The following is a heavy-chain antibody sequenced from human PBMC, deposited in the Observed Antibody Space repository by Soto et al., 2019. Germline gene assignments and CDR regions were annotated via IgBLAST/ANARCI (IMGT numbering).Heavy chain of an antibody. J-gene: IGHJ3*02. D-gene: IGHD3-22*01. CDR2: FDPEDGET. V-gene: IGHV1-24*01. Sequence: ASVKVSCKVSGYTLTELSMHWVRQAPGKGLEWMGGFDPEDGETIYAQKFQGRVTMTEDTSTDTAYMELSSLRSEDTAVYYCATAGFEGMIVVVPAAFDIWGQGTMVTVSS. CDR3: ATAGFEGMIVVVPAAFDI. CDR1: GYTLTELS.